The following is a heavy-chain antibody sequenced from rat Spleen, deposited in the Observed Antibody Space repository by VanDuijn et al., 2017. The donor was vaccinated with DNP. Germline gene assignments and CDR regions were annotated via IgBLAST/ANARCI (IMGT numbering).Heavy chain of an antibody. CDR2: INYSGST. J-gene: IGHJ1*01. V-gene: IGHV3-1*01. CDR3: ARGVSSYYGYNSYWYFDF. Sequence: EVRLQESGPGLVQPSQSLSLTCSVTGYSITSNYWAWIRKFPGNKMEWIGYINYSGSTGYNPSLKSRISITRDTSKNQFFLQLNSVTTEDTATYYCARGVSSYYGYNSYWYFDFWGPETMVTVSS. D-gene: IGHD1-9*01. CDR1: GYSITSNY.